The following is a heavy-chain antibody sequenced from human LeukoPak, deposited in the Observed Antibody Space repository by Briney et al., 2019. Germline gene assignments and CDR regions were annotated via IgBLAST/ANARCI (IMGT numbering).Heavy chain of an antibody. CDR1: GGSFSGYY. V-gene: IGHV4-34*01. D-gene: IGHD6-19*01. CDR3: ARGFPGIAVAGTEYFDY. CDR2: INHSGST. Sequence: SETLSLTCAAYGGSFSGYYWSWIRQPPGKGLEWIGEINHSGSTNYNPSLKSRVTISVDTSKNQFSLKLSSVTAADTAVYYCARGFPGIAVAGTEYFDYWGQGTLVTVSS. J-gene: IGHJ4*02.